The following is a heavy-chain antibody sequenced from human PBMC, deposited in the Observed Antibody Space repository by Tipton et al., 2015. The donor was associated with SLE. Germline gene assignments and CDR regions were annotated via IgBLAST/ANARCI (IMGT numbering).Heavy chain of an antibody. CDR3: ARVLTTATIVDWLDP. V-gene: IGHV4-34*09. CDR1: GGSFSGYY. D-gene: IGHD4-17*01. Sequence: TLSLTCAVYGGSFSGYYWSWIRQPPGKGLEWIGYIYYKGNTYYNPSLKRRPTISLDTPNNQFSLKLSSVTAADTAVYFCARVLTTATIVDWLDPWGQGTLVTVSS. J-gene: IGHJ5*02. CDR2: IYYKGNT.